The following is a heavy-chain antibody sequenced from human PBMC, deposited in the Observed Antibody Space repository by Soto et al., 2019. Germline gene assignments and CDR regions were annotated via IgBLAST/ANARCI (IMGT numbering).Heavy chain of an antibody. Sequence: GGSLRLSCAASGFTFSSYAMSWVRQAPGKWLEWVSAISGSGGSKYYADSVKGRFTISRDNSKNTLYLQINSLRAEDTAVYYCAKGKYSRPVYNRFDPWGQGTLVTVS. V-gene: IGHV3-23*01. D-gene: IGHD6-6*01. J-gene: IGHJ5*02. CDR2: ISGSGGSK. CDR3: AKGKYSRPVYNRFDP. CDR1: GFTFSSYA.